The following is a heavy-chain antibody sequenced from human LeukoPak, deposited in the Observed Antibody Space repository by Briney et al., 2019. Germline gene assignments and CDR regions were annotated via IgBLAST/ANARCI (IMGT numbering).Heavy chain of an antibody. D-gene: IGHD6-19*01. CDR2: INHSGST. V-gene: IGHV4-34*01. J-gene: IGHJ6*02. CDR3: ARRCQGPEVGIAVAGTGSYYYGMDV. Sequence: SETLSLTCAVYGGSFSGYYWSWIRQPPGKGLEWIGEINHSGSTNYNPSLKSRVTISVDTSKNQFSLKLSSVTAADTAVYYCARRCQGPEVGIAVAGTGSYYYGMDVWGQGTTVTVSS. CDR1: GGSFSGYY.